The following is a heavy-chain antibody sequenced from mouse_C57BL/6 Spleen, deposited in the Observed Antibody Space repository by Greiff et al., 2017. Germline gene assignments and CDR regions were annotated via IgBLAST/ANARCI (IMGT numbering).Heavy chain of an antibody. J-gene: IGHJ3*01. CDR1: GYTFTSYW. D-gene: IGHD1-1*02. CDR2: IDPSDSYT. V-gene: IGHV1-69*01. CDR3: ARVGGGSPWFAY. Sequence: VQLQQPGAELVMPGASVKLSCKASGYTFTSYWMHWVKQRPGQGLEWIGNIDPSDSYTYYNQKFKGKFTLTVDNSSSTAYMQLSSLTSEDSAVYYCARVGGGSPWFAYWGQGTLVTVSA.